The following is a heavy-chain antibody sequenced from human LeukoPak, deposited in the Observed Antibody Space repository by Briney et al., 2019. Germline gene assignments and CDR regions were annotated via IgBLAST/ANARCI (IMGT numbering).Heavy chain of an antibody. CDR1: GDSVSSNSVT. Sequence: SQTLSLTCAISGDSVSSNSVTWNWIRQSPSRGLEWLGRTYYRSKWYNDYAVSVKSRITINPDTSKNQFSLQLNSVTPEDTAVYYCARAYCSGGGCYEWFDPWGQGTLVTVSS. CDR3: ARAYCSGGGCYEWFDP. D-gene: IGHD2-15*01. J-gene: IGHJ5*02. CDR2: TYYRSKWYN. V-gene: IGHV6-1*01.